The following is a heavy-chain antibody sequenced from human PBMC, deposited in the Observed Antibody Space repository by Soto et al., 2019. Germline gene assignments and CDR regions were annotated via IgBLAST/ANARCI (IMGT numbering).Heavy chain of an antibody. CDR1: GYTFYSHS. V-gene: IGHV1-18*01. J-gene: IGHJ6*02. CDR3: ARCIQGDYYYGMDV. CDR2: INADYGNT. D-gene: IGHD5-18*01. Sequence: QAQLVQSGAEVRKPGASVKVSCKASGYTFYSHSISWVRQAPGQGLEWMGRINADYGNTQYAQKFRGRVTMTTDTSTTTVYMELTNLRSDDTAVYYCARCIQGDYYYGMDVLGQGTTVTVS.